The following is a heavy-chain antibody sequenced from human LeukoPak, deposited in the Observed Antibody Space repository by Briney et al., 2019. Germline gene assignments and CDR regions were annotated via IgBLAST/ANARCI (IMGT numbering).Heavy chain of an antibody. CDR1: GGSISSYY. Sequence: PSETLSLTCTVSGGSISSYYWSWIRQPPGKGLEWIGYIYYSGSTNYNPSLKSRVTISVDTSKSQFSLKLSSVTAADTAVYYCARDRRAFDYWGQGTLVTVSS. V-gene: IGHV4-59*01. J-gene: IGHJ4*02. CDR2: IYYSGST. CDR3: ARDRRAFDY.